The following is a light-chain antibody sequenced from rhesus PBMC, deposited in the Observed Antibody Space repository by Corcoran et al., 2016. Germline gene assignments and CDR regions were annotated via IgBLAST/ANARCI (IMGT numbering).Light chain of an antibody. CDR2: AAS. CDR1: QNIYSN. V-gene: IGKV1S12*01. Sequence: DIQMTQSPSALSASVGDRVTISCRASQNIYSNLAWYQQKPGNAPKLLIYAASSLQTGIPSRFSGRGSWTDFTLTISILQPEDSAAYYCQHYYDNPYSFGQGTKVEIK. CDR3: QHYYDNPYS. J-gene: IGKJ2*01.